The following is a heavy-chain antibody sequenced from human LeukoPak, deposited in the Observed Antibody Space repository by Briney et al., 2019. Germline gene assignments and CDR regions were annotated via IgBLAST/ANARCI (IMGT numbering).Heavy chain of an antibody. CDR2: IYYSGST. D-gene: IGHD2-2*01. CDR1: GGSISSGGYY. V-gene: IGHV4-31*03. CDR3: AREAPNCSSTSCHNWFDP. Sequence: PSETLSLTCTVSGGSISSGGYYWSWIRQHPGKGLECNGYIYYSGSTYYNPSRKSRVTISVDTSKNQFSLKLGSVTAADTAVYYCAREAPNCSSTSCHNWFDPWGQGTLVTVSS. J-gene: IGHJ5*02.